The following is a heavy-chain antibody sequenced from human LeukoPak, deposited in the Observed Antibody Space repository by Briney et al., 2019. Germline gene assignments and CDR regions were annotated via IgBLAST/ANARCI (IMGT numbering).Heavy chain of an antibody. J-gene: IGHJ4*02. D-gene: IGHD2-15*01. V-gene: IGHV4-59*08. CDR2: IFYTGNT. Sequence: SETLSLTCTVSGGSISGYYWTWIRQPPGEGLEGIGYIFYTGNTNYNPFLSSRLTLSVDAPNNQFALTLRSVTAADTAIYYCARLGHCSGGSCYFSDWGLGTLVTVAS. CDR3: ARLGHCSGGSCYFSD. CDR1: GGSISGYY.